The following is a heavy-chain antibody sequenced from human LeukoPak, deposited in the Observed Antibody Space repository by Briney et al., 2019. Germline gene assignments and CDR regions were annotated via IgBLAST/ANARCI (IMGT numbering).Heavy chain of an antibody. CDR1: GDSISDYY. D-gene: IGHD4-17*01. J-gene: IGHJ4*02. V-gene: IGHV4-4*07. CDR3: ARDLYGDYGVFDY. CDR2: VHTSGST. Sequence: SETLSLTGTVSGDSISDYYWSWIRQPAGKGLEWIGRVHTSGSTNYNPSLKSRVTMSVDTSKNQFSLRLSTVTAADTAVYYCARDLYGDYGVFDYWGQGTLVTVSS.